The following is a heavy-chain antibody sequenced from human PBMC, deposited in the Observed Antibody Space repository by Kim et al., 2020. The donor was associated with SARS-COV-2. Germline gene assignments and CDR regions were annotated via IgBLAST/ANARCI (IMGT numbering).Heavy chain of an antibody. Sequence: GGSLRLSCAASGFTFSSYDMHWVRQAPGKGLEWVSAIGTAGDTYYPGSVKGRFTISRENAKNSLYLQMNSLRAGDTAVYYCARAPFDYYGMDVWGQGTTVTVSS. CDR3: ARAPFDYYGMDV. D-gene: IGHD3-3*01. CDR2: IGTAGDT. CDR1: GFTFSSYD. J-gene: IGHJ6*02. V-gene: IGHV3-13*04.